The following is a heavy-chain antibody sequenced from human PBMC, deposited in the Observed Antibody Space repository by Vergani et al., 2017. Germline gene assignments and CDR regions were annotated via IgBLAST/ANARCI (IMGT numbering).Heavy chain of an antibody. CDR2: ISGSGGNT. J-gene: IGHJ6*02. CDR1: GFTFSSYA. Sequence: EVQLLQSEGAVVQPGGSLRLSCVASGFTFSSYAMTWVRQAPGKGLEWVSAISGSGGNTFYTDSVKGRFTISRDNSKDTLYLQMNSLRVEDTAIYYCAKARDPNCKGGNCYSYYYGFDLWGQGTTVTVSS. CDR3: AKARDPNCKGGNCYSYYYGFDL. D-gene: IGHD2-15*01. V-gene: IGHV3-23*01.